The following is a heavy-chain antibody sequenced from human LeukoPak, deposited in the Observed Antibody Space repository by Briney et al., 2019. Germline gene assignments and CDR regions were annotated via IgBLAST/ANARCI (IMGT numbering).Heavy chain of an antibody. CDR2: ISGSGGST. V-gene: IGHV3-23*01. CDR3: ASYDSSGYYPWAFDY. J-gene: IGHJ4*02. Sequence: GGSLRLSCAASGFTFSSYAMSWVRQAPGKGLEWVPAISGSGGSTYYADSVKGRFTISRDNSKNTLYLQMNSLRAEDTAVYYCASYDSSGYYPWAFDYWGQGTLVTVSS. CDR1: GFTFSSYA. D-gene: IGHD3-22*01.